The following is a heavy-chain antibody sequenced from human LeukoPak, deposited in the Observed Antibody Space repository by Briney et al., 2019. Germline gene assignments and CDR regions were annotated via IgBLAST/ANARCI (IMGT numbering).Heavy chain of an antibody. CDR3: ARGLSSYVWGSYYYFDY. CDR2: ISAYNGKT. V-gene: IGHV1-18*01. D-gene: IGHD3-16*01. J-gene: IGHJ4*02. CDR1: GYTFTSYG. Sequence: GASVKVSCKASGYTFTSYGISWVGQAGGKGGEWMGGISAYNGKTNYAQKLQGRVTIPTDTSTSTAYMELRSLRSDDTAVYYCARGLSSYVWGSYYYFDYWGQGTLVTVSS.